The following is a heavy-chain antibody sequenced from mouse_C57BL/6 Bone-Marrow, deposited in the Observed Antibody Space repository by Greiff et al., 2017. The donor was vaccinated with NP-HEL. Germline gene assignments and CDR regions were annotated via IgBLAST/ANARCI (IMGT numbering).Heavy chain of an antibody. CDR3: ARGGTMITPWYFDV. Sequence: EVKVVESGGGLVKPGGSLKLSCAASGFTFSSYAMSWVRQTPEKRLEWVATISDGGSYTYYPDNVKGRFTISRDNAKNNLYLQMSHLKSEDTAMYYCARGGTMITPWYFDVWGTGTTVTVSS. D-gene: IGHD2-4*01. CDR1: GFTFSSYA. CDR2: ISDGGSYT. V-gene: IGHV5-4*03. J-gene: IGHJ1*03.